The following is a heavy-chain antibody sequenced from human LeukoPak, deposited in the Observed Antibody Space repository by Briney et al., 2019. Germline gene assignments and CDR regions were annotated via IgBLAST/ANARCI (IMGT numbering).Heavy chain of an antibody. CDR1: GFTFRNYA. V-gene: IGHV3-23*01. CDR2: IAATSGST. Sequence: GGSLRLSCAASGFTFRNYAMNWVRQVPGKGLEWVSSIAATSGSTFYADSVKGRFTISRDNSKNTLYLQMNSLRAEDTALYYCAKAAYGDYVNWFDPWGQGTLVIVSS. CDR3: AKAAYGDYVNWFDP. J-gene: IGHJ5*02. D-gene: IGHD4-17*01.